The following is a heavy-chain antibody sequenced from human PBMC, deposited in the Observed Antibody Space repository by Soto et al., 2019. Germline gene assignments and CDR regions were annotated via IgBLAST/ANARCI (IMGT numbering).Heavy chain of an antibody. Sequence: GGSLRLSCAASGFTFSSYAMGWVRQTPGKGLEWVSAISARGDSTYYADSVKGRFTLSRDNSRNTLYLQMNSLRAEDTAVYSCAKVYSSGSYFPAYWGQGTLVTV. CDR3: AKVYSSGSYFPAY. CDR2: ISARGDST. D-gene: IGHD3-22*01. J-gene: IGHJ4*02. CDR1: GFTFSSYA. V-gene: IGHV3-23*01.